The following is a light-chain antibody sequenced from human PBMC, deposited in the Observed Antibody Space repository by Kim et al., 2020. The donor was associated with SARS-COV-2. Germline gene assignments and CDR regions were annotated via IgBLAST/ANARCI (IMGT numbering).Light chain of an antibody. Sequence: ELTQPPSASGTPGQRVTISCSGSSANIGSNYVYWYQQLPGTAPKLLIYRNNQRPSGVPDRFSGSKSGTSASLAISGLRSEDEADYYCAAWDDSLSGQVFGGGTQLTVL. V-gene: IGLV1-47*01. CDR1: SANIGSNY. CDR3: AAWDDSLSGQV. J-gene: IGLJ2*01. CDR2: RNN.